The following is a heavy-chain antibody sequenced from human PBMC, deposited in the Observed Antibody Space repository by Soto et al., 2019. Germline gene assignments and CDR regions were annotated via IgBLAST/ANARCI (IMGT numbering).Heavy chain of an antibody. D-gene: IGHD6-19*01. CDR2: ISAYNGNT. CDR1: GYTFASYG. J-gene: IGHJ5*02. CDR3: ARAGAGKAGPRENWFDP. V-gene: IGHV1-18*04. Sequence: ASVKVSCKASGYTFASYGISWVRQAPGQGLEWMGWISAYNGNTNYAQKLQGRVTMTTDTSTSTAYMELRSLRSDDTAVYYCARAGAGKAGPRENWFDPWGQGTLVTVSS.